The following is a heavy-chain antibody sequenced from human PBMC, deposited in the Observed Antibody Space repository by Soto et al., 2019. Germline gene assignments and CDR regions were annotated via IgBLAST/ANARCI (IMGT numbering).Heavy chain of an antibody. CDR2: INAGNGNT. Sequence: QVQLVQSGAEEKKPGASVKVSCKASGYTFTSYPMHWVRRAPGQRLEWMGWINAGNGNTKYSQKFQGRVTITRDTSASTAYMELSSLRSEDTAVYYCARSIAVAGTLRYWGQGTLVTVSS. V-gene: IGHV1-3*05. J-gene: IGHJ4*02. CDR3: ARSIAVAGTLRY. D-gene: IGHD6-19*01. CDR1: GYTFTSYP.